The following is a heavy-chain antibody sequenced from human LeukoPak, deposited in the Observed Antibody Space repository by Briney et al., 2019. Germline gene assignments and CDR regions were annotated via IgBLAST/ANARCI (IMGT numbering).Heavy chain of an antibody. J-gene: IGHJ4*02. CDR1: GYSFTGHY. CDR3: ARAYYYDFPDY. Sequence: ASVKVSCKTSGYSFTGHYMHWVRQAPGQGLEWMGLINPNSGETNYAKKFQGRVTMTRDTSISTAYMELSRLRSDDTAVYYCARAYYYDFPDYWGQGTLVTVSS. V-gene: IGHV1-2*02. D-gene: IGHD3-22*01. CDR2: INPNSGET.